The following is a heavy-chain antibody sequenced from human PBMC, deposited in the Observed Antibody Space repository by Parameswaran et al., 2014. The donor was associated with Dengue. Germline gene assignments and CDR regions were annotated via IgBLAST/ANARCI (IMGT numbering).Heavy chain of an antibody. V-gene: IGHV5-10-1*01. Sequence: VRQAPGKGLEWMGRIDPSDSYTNYSPSFQGHVTISADKSISTAYLQWSSLKASDTAMYYCARRTNRYYYYYGMDVWGQGTTVTVSS. J-gene: IGHJ6*02. CDR2: IDPSDSYT. D-gene: IGHD1-14*01. CDR3: ARRTNRYYYYYGMDV.